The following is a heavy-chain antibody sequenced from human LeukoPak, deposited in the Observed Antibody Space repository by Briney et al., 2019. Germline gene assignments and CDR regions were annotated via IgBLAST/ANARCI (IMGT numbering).Heavy chain of an antibody. CDR1: GFSMSVYW. CDR2: IKQDGSER. CDR3: ARDWGAYYHFFDY. J-gene: IGHJ4*02. V-gene: IGHV3-7*01. Sequence: GGSLRLACEASGFSMSVYWMSWVRHAPGKGLEWVGNIKQDGSERNYVDSVKGRFTISRDNAKKSLYLQMDSLRAEDAAVYYCARDWGAYYHFFDYWGQGTLVTVSS. D-gene: IGHD3-22*01.